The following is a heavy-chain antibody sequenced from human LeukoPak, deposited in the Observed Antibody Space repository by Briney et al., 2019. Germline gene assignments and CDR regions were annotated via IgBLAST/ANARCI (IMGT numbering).Heavy chain of an antibody. CDR1: GYTFTSYG. J-gene: IGHJ4*02. CDR2: ISAYNGNT. D-gene: IGHD2-15*01. V-gene: IGHV1-18*01. Sequence: ASVKVSCKASGYTFTSYGISWVRQAPGQGLEWMGWISAYNGNTNYAQKLQGRVTMTTDTSTSTAYMELRSLRSDDTDVYYCARWGPYCSGGSCYQFDYWGQGTLVTVSS. CDR3: ARWGPYCSGGSCYQFDY.